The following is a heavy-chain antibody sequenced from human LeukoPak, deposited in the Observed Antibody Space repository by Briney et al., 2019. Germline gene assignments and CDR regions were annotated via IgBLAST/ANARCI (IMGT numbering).Heavy chain of an antibody. J-gene: IGHJ4*02. Sequence: GESLKISCKGSGYSFNSYWIGWVRQMPGEGLEGVGVIYPGDSDARYSPSFQGQVTISADKSISTAYLQWSSLKASDTAMYYCARRRDLYSGSYYPFDYWGQGTLVTVSS. CDR3: ARRRDLYSGSYYPFDY. V-gene: IGHV5-51*01. D-gene: IGHD1-26*01. CDR1: GYSFNSYW. CDR2: IYPGDSDA.